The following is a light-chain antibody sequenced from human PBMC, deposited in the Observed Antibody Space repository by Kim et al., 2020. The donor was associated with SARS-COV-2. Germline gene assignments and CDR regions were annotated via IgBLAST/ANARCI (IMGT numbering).Light chain of an antibody. CDR1: QSISSSY. Sequence: SPGERATLSCRASQSISSSYLAWYQQKPGQAPRLLIYGASIRATGIPDRFSGSGSGTDFTLTISRLEAEDFAVYYCQQYGSSPRTFGQGTKVDIK. J-gene: IGKJ1*01. V-gene: IGKV3-20*01. CDR3: QQYGSSPRT. CDR2: GAS.